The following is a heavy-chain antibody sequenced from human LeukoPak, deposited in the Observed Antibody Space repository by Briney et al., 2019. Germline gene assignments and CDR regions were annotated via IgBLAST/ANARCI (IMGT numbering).Heavy chain of an antibody. Sequence: GASVKVSCKASGYTFTSYDINWVRQATGQGLEWMGWMNPNSGNTGYAQKFQGRVTMTRNTSISTAYMELSSLRSEDTAVYYCARGALWYYDILTSLPGRAVGWFDPWGQGTLVTVSS. J-gene: IGHJ5*02. CDR3: ARGALWYYDILTSLPGRAVGWFDP. CDR1: GYTFTSYD. V-gene: IGHV1-8*01. CDR2: MNPNSGNT. D-gene: IGHD3-9*01.